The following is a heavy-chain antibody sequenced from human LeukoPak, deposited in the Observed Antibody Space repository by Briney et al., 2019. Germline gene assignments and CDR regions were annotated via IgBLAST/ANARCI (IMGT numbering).Heavy chain of an antibody. V-gene: IGHV1-18*01. CDR1: GYTFTSYD. D-gene: IGHD3-22*01. CDR3: ARDSLYYYDSSGYNPNWFDP. CDR2: VSAYNGNT. Sequence: ASVKVSCKASGYTFTSYDINWVRQAPGQGLEWMGWVSAYNGNTNYAQKLQGRVTMTTDTSTSTAYMELRSLRSDDTAVYYCARDSLYYYDSSGYNPNWFDPWGQGTLVTVSS. J-gene: IGHJ5*02.